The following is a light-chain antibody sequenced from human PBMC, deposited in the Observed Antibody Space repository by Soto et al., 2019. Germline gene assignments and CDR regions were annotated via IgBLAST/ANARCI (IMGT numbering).Light chain of an antibody. CDR2: DAS. CDR3: PHYEVWQLR. Sequence: EIVLTQSPATLSVSPGGGATLSCRASQSVSSHLAWYQQKPGQGPRLLIYDASTRATGIPARFSCSGSGKELTLTISSLQSEDFGVYYVPHYEVWQLRVGQGAKVDIK. CDR1: QSVSSH. J-gene: IGKJ1*01. V-gene: IGKV3-15*01.